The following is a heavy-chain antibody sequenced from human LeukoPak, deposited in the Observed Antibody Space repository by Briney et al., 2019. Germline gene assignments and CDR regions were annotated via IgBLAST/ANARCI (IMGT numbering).Heavy chain of an antibody. J-gene: IGHJ4*02. CDR3: AEGTVAASVY. V-gene: IGHV3-30-3*02. Sequence: PGRSLRLSCAASGFTFNSYAMHWVRQAPGKGLEWVAVISSDGSNNYYADSVKGRFTISRDDAKNSLYLHMNSLRAEDTAVYYCAEGTVAASVYWGQGTLVTVSS. CDR1: GFTFNSYA. D-gene: IGHD6-13*01. CDR2: ISSDGSNN.